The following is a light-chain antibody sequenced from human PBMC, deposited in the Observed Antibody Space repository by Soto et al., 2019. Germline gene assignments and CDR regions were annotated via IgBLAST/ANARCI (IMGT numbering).Light chain of an antibody. J-gene: IGKJ1*01. CDR1: QSVSSN. V-gene: IGKV3-15*01. CDR3: QQYNNWPNT. Sequence: EIVMTQSPATLSVSPGERATLSCRASQSVSSNLAWYQQKPGQAPRLLIYGASTRATGIPARFSGSGSGTEFTLTISSLQSKAIAVYYCQQYNNWPNTFGQGTKVEIK. CDR2: GAS.